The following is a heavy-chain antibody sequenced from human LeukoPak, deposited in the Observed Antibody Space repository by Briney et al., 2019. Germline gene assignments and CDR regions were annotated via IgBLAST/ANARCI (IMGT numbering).Heavy chain of an antibody. CDR2: IYTSGST. CDR3: ARLQYSYGLGHWFDP. CDR1: GYSISSGYY. D-gene: IGHD5-18*01. J-gene: IGHJ5*02. Sequence: SETLSLTCTVSGYSISSGYYWSWIRQPAGKGLEWIGRIYTSGSTNYNPSLKSRVTISVDTSKNQFSLKLSSVTAADTAVYYCARLQYSYGLGHWFDPWGQGTLVTVSS. V-gene: IGHV4-61*02.